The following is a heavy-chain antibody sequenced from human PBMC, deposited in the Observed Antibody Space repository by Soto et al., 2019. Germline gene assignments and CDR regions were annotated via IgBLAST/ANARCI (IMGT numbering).Heavy chain of an antibody. Sequence: EVQLVESGGGLVQPGGSLRLSCTASGFTFSTYWMYWVRQAPGKGLVWVSRTNSDGSDTSYADSMKGRFTISRDNAKNTLYLQMNSLGAEDTAVYYCARDPGWSLFDYWGQGTLVTVSS. J-gene: IGHJ4*02. D-gene: IGHD6-19*01. CDR3: ARDPGWSLFDY. CDR2: TNSDGSDT. V-gene: IGHV3-74*01. CDR1: GFTFSTYW.